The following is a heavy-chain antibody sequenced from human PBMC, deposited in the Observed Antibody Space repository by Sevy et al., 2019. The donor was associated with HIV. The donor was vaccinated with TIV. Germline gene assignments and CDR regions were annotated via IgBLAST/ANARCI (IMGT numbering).Heavy chain of an antibody. J-gene: IGHJ3*02. CDR1: GFTFSSYS. V-gene: IGHV3-48*01. Sequence: GGSLRLSCAASGFTFSSYSMNWVRQAPGKGLEWVSYISSSSSTIYYADSVKGRFTISRDNAKNSLYLQMHSLRAEDTGVYYCARDGYCSSTSCYVHAFDIWGQGTMVTVSS. CDR2: ISSSSSTI. CDR3: ARDGYCSSTSCYVHAFDI. D-gene: IGHD2-2*03.